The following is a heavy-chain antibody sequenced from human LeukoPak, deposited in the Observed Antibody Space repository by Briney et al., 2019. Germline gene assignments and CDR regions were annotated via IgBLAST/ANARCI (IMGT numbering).Heavy chain of an antibody. CDR3: AKLKSALIVVGA. V-gene: IGHV3-23*01. CDR2: MSGAGDIA. J-gene: IGHJ5*02. Sequence: PGGSLRLSCAASGFIFSSYAMSWVRQAPRQGLEWVSSMSGAGDIAHYAESVRGRFTISRDNSRNTLYLQMNSLRADDTAVYYCAKLKSALIVVGAWGQGIRVAVSS. D-gene: IGHD3-22*01. CDR1: GFIFSSYA.